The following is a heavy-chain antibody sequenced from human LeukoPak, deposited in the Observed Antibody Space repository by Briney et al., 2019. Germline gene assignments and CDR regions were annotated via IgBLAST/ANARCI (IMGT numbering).Heavy chain of an antibody. V-gene: IGHV3-21*01. CDR1: GFTFSSYS. CDR2: INSSSRYI. CDR3: AREVVVTASDWFDP. D-gene: IGHD2-21*02. J-gene: IGHJ5*02. Sequence: GGSLRLSCAASGFTFSSYSMNWVRQAPGKVLEWVSSINSSSRYIYYADSMTGRFTISRDNPKNSLYLQMNRLRAEDTAVYYCAREVVVTASDWFDPWGQGTLVTVSS.